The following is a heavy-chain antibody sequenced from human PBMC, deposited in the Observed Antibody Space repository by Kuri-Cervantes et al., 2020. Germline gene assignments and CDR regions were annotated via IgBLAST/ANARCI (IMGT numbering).Heavy chain of an antibody. CDR2: VYHSGST. J-gene: IGHJ6*03. V-gene: IGHV4-4*02. Sequence: SETLSLTCTVSGGTISSSNWWSWFRQPPGRGLEWIGEVYHSGSTNYNPSLKSRVTISVDKSKNQFPLELSTVTAADTAVYYCASLYWSAPRIRYYYYYYYMDVWGKGTTVTVSS. CDR1: GGTISSSNW. CDR3: ASLYWSAPRIRYYYYYYYMDV. D-gene: IGHD3-3*01.